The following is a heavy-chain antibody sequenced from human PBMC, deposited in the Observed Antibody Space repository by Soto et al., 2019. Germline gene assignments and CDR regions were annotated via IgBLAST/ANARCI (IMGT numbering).Heavy chain of an antibody. J-gene: IGHJ5*02. CDR3: APADYERTSFDP. CDR2: INPSGGST. CDR1: GYTFTSYY. Sequence: ASVKVSCKAFGYTFTSYYMHWVRQAPGQGLEWMGIINPSGGSTSYAQKFQGRVTMTRDTSTSTVYMVLCSLRSEDTAVYYCAPADYERTSFDPWGQGTLVTVSS. V-gene: IGHV1-46*01. D-gene: IGHD3-16*01.